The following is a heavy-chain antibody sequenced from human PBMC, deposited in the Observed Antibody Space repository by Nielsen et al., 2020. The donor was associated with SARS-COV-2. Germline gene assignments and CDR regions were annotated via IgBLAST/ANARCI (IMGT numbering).Heavy chain of an antibody. J-gene: IGHJ5*02. CDR1: GFTFSRFA. D-gene: IGHD2-2*01. CDR3: ARVDCMSPSCHFFGYTGWFDP. Sequence: GESLKISCAASGFTFSRFAMSWVRQAPGKGLEWVSAVSGSGGDTYYADSVKGRFTISRDNSKNMLYLQMNSLRAEDTAVYYCARVDCMSPSCHFFGYTGWFDPWGQGTLVTVSS. V-gene: IGHV3-23*01. CDR2: VSGSGGDT.